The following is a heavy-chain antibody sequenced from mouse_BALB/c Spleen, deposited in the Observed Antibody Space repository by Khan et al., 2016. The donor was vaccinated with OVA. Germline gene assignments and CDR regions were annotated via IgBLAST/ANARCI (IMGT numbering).Heavy chain of an antibody. J-gene: IGHJ2*01. CDR3: ARLEDI. CDR2: LWAGGST. D-gene: IGHD1-3*01. V-gene: IGHV2-9*02. Sequence: VELVESGPGLVAPPQSLSSTCTVPGFSLTSYGVHWVRQPPGKGREWRGELWAGGSTNYNSALMSRLSISKDNSKSQVFLKMNSLQTDDTAMYYCARLEDIWGQGTTLTVSS. CDR1: GFSLTSYG.